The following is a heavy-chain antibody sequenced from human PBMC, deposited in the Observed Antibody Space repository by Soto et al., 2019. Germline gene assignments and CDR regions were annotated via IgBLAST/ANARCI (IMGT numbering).Heavy chain of an antibody. CDR2: ISAYNGTT. D-gene: IGHD6-6*01. V-gene: IGHV1-18*01. J-gene: IGHJ5*02. Sequence: QVQLVQSGAEVKKPGASVKVSCKASGYTFTSDGISWVRQAPGQELEWLGWISAYNGTTNYAQKLQGRVTMSTDTATSTAYMELRSLRSDDTAVYYVAIASLYFSSSSAGYWFAPGGNGTLVTVSS. CDR1: GYTFTSDG. CDR3: AIASLYFSSSSAGYWFAP.